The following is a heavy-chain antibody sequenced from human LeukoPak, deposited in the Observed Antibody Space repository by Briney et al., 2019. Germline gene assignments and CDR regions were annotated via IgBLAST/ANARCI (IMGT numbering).Heavy chain of an antibody. Sequence: TGGSLRLSCATSGFIFSTYMMGWVRQAPGKGLEWVSAISGSGGSTYYADSVKGRFTISRDNSKNTLYLQMNSLRAEDTAVYCCAKQVGATRGYFDYWGQGTLVTVSS. CDR1: GFIFSTYM. V-gene: IGHV3-23*01. D-gene: IGHD1-26*01. J-gene: IGHJ4*02. CDR2: ISGSGGST. CDR3: AKQVGATRGYFDY.